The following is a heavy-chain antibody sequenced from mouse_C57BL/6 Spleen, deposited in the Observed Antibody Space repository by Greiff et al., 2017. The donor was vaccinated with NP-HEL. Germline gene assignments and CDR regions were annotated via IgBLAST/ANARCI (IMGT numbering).Heavy chain of an antibody. CDR3: ARWEYCDV. CDR2: LYPGDGAT. CDR1: GYAFSSSW. J-gene: IGHJ1*03. Sequence: VQLQESGPELVKPGASLKISCKASGYAFSSSWMNWVKQRPGKGLEWIGRLYPGDGATNYNGMFKGKVTLTADKSSSTAYMQLSSLTSEDSAVYVCARWEYCDVWGTGTTVTVSS. V-gene: IGHV1-82*01. D-gene: IGHD4-1*01.